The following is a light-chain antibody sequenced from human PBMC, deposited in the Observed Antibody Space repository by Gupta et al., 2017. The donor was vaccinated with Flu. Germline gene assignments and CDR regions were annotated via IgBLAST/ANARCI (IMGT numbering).Light chain of an antibody. CDR3: QQYGSSPQT. CDR2: GAS. CDR1: QSVRRSY. J-gene: IGKJ1*01. V-gene: IGKV3-20*01. Sequence: EIVLTQSTGTLSLSPGERATLSCRAGQSVRRSYLAWYQQKPGQAPRLLIYGASSRATGIPDRFSGSESGTDFTLTISRLEPEDFAVYYCQQYGSSPQTFGQGTKVEVK.